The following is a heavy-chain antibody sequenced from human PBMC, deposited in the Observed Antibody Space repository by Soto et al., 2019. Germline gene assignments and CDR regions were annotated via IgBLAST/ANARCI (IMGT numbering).Heavy chain of an antibody. CDR2: IYYSGST. CDR1: GGSVSSGSYY. CDR3: ARSSNQGPGGHKTKWFDP. Sequence: PSETLSLTCTVSGGSVSSGSYYWSWIRQPPGKGLEWIGYIYYSGSTNYNPSLKSRVTISVDTSKNQFSLKLSSVTAADTAVYYCARSSNQGPGGHKTKWFDPWGQGTLVTVSS. V-gene: IGHV4-61*01. J-gene: IGHJ5*02. D-gene: IGHD2-15*01.